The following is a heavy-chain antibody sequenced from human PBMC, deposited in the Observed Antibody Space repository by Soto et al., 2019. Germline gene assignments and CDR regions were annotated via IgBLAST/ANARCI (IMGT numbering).Heavy chain of an antibody. CDR3: ATDTYYYDSSGYRNSYYYGMDV. D-gene: IGHD3-22*01. CDR2: IIPILGIA. Sequence: QVQLVQSGAEVKKPGSSVKVSCKASGGTFSSYTISWVRQAPGQGLEWMGRIIPILGIANYAQKFQGRVMITADKSTSTAYMELSSLRSEDTAVYYCATDTYYYDSSGYRNSYYYGMDVWGQGTTVTVSS. CDR1: GGTFSSYT. V-gene: IGHV1-69*02. J-gene: IGHJ6*02.